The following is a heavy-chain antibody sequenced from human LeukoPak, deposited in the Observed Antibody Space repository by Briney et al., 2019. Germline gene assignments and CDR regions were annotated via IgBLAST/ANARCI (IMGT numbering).Heavy chain of an antibody. V-gene: IGHV1-2*02. CDR2: INPNSGGT. J-gene: IGHJ4*02. Sequence: GASVKVSCKASGYTFTAYYIHWVRQAPGQGLEWMGWINPNSGGTNYAQNFQGRVTMTSDTSTYTTHMELSRLRSDDTAVYYCARSDVVAVTATTHFDYWGQGTLVTVSS. CDR1: GYTFTAYY. CDR3: ARSDVVAVTATTHFDY. D-gene: IGHD2-15*01.